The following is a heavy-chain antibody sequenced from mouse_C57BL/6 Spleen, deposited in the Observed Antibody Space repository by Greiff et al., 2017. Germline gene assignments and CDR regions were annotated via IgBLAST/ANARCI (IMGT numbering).Heavy chain of an antibody. J-gene: IGHJ4*01. Sequence: EVQLVESGGGLVKPGGSLKLSCAASGFTFSSYAMSWVRQTPEKRLEWVATISDGGSYTYYPDNVKGRFTISRNNSKNNLYLQMSHLKSEDTAMYYCARDDYGSSFYAMDYGGQGTSVTVSS. V-gene: IGHV5-4*01. D-gene: IGHD1-1*01. CDR3: ARDDYGSSFYAMDY. CDR1: GFTFSSYA. CDR2: ISDGGSYT.